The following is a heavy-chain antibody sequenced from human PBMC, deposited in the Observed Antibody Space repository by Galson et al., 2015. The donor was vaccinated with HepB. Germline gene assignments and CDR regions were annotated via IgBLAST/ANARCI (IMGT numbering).Heavy chain of an antibody. Sequence: LRLSCAASGFNFYTYAMSWVRQAPGKGLEWVSGISGNGITTYYADSVKGRFTISRDNSMRLLYLQMSGLRAEDTAVYYCAKARDYGNLWYGMDVWGRGTTVSVSS. CDR1: GFNFYTYA. V-gene: IGHV3-23*01. CDR2: ISGNGITT. D-gene: IGHD4-17*01. J-gene: IGHJ6*02. CDR3: AKARDYGNLWYGMDV.